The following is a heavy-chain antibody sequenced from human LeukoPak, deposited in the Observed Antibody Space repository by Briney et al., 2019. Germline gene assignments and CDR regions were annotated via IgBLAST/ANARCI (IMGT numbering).Heavy chain of an antibody. D-gene: IGHD2-2*01. CDR1: GFTFSSYS. CDR2: ISSSSSYI. Sequence: PGGSLRLSCAASGFTFSSYSMNWVRQAPGKGLEWVSSISSSSSYIYYADSVKGRFTISRDNAKNSLYLQMNSLRAEDTAVYYCARHVGDCSSTSCHNWFDPWGQGTLVTVSS. V-gene: IGHV3-21*01. CDR3: ARHVGDCSSTSCHNWFDP. J-gene: IGHJ5*02.